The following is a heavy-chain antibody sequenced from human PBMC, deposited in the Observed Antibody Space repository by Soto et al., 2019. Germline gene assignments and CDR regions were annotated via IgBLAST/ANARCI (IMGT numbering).Heavy chain of an antibody. V-gene: IGHV1-18*01. CDR1: GYTFTSYG. J-gene: IGHJ6*02. Sequence: GASVKVSCKASGYTFTSYGISWVRQAPGQGLEWMGWISAYNGNTNYAQKLQGRVTMTTDTSTSTAYMELRSLRSDDTAVYYCARDRPYYYDSSGSGMRRLYYYYYGMDVWGQGTTVTVSS. CDR2: ISAYNGNT. CDR3: ARDRPYYYDSSGSGMRRLYYYYYGMDV. D-gene: IGHD3-22*01.